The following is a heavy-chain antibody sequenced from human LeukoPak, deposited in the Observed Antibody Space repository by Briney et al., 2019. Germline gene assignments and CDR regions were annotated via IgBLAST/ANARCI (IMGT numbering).Heavy chain of an antibody. CDR3: ARESLGPPYYFDY. CDR2: IYTSGST. CDR1: GGSISSGSYY. V-gene: IGHV4-61*02. D-gene: IGHD1-26*01. Sequence: SETLSLTCTVSGGSISSGSYYWSWIRQPDGKGLEWIGRIYTSGSTNYNPSLKSRVTISVDTSKNQFSLKLSSVTAADTAVYYCARESLGPPYYFDYWGQGTLVTVSS. J-gene: IGHJ4*02.